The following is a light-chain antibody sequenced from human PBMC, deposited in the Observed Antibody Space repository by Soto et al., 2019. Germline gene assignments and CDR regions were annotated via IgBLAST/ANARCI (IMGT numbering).Light chain of an antibody. CDR1: SSNLGNNY. CDR2: DDS. CDR3: GTWDSSLTAVV. J-gene: IGLJ2*01. Sequence: QSVLTQPPSVSAAPGQKVTISGSGSSSNLGNNYVSWYQRLPGTAPKLLIYDDSERPPGIPDRFSGSKSGSSATLGISGLQPGDEADYYCGTWDSSLTAVVFGGGTKVTVL. V-gene: IGLV1-51*01.